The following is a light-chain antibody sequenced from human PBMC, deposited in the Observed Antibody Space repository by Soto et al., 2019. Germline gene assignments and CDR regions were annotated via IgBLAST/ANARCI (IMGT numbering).Light chain of an antibody. V-gene: IGKV1-12*01. CDR2: AAS. CDR3: QPANSFPVT. CDR1: PGLRSW. Sequence: DIQMTQATSAVSSAVGDIVTITCRSSPGLRSWLAWYQQKQGKAPKLLIYAASSLQSGVTSRFSGSGSVTDFTLTISILQPKDFATYYCQPANSFPVTFGGGTKVEIK. J-gene: IGKJ4*01.